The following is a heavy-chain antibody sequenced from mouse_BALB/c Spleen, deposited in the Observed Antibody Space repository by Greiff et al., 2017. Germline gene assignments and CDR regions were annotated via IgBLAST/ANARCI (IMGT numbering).Heavy chain of an antibody. J-gene: IGHJ3*01. D-gene: IGHD2-12*01. V-gene: IGHV3-6*02. CDR2: ISYDGSN. CDR1: GYSITSGYY. CDR3: ARDGRRTAWFAY. Sequence: DVKLQESGPGLVKPSQSLSLTCSVTGYSITSGYYWNWIRQFPGNKLEWMGYISYDGSNNYNPSLKNRISITRDTSKNQFFLKLNSVTTEDTATYYCARDGRRTAWFAYWGQGTLVTVSA.